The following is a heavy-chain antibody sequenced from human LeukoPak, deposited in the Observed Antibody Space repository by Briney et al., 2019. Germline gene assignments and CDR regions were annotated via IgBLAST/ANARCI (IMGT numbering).Heavy chain of an antibody. D-gene: IGHD6-6*01. V-gene: IGHV3-23*01. Sequence: GGSLRLSCAASGFSFSTYAMSWVRQAPGKRLEWVSGICGNDGKTYYADSVKGRFTISRDNSKNTLHLQMNSLRAEDTAVYYCVKDQGEAIVPRRFDYWGQGTLVTVSS. J-gene: IGHJ4*02. CDR3: VKDQGEAIVPRRFDY. CDR2: ICGNDGKT. CDR1: GFSFSTYA.